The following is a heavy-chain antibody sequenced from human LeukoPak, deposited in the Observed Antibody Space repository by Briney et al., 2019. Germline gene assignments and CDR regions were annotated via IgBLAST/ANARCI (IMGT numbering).Heavy chain of an antibody. Sequence: GGSLRLSCAASGFTFSSYGMHWVRQAPGKGLEWVAVIWYDGSNKYYADSVKGRFTISRDNSENTLYLQMNSLRAEDTAVYYCAGASSGYHNWFDPWGQGTLVTVSS. J-gene: IGHJ5*02. D-gene: IGHD3-22*01. CDR3: AGASSGYHNWFDP. CDR2: IWYDGSNK. CDR1: GFTFSSYG. V-gene: IGHV3-33*01.